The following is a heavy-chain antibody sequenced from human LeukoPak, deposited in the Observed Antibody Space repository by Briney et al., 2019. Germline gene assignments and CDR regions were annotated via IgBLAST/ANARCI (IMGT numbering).Heavy chain of an antibody. CDR1: GDTVSSNTAA. V-gene: IGHV6-1*01. J-gene: IGHJ4*02. CDR3: ARYYYDSSGYYYFFDY. D-gene: IGHD3-22*01. Sequence: SQTLSLTCAISGDTVSSNTAAWSWIRQSPSRGLEWLGRTYYRSKWYHDYAVSVKSRMTINPDTSKNQLSLQLNSVTAADTAVYYCARYYYDSSGYYYFFDYWGQGTLVTVSS. CDR2: TYYRSKWYH.